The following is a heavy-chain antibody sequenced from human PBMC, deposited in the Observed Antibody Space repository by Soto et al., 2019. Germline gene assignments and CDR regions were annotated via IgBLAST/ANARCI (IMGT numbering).Heavy chain of an antibody. Sequence: ASVKVSCKASGYTFTSYYMHWVRQAPGQGLEWMGIINPSGGSTSYAQKFQGRVTMTRDTSTSTVYMELSSLRSEDTAVYYCARENHPPLMTTVVTQINRGYDYYGMVVWGQGTTVTVSS. D-gene: IGHD4-17*01. CDR1: GYTFTSYY. V-gene: IGHV1-46*01. CDR3: ARENHPPLMTTVVTQINRGYDYYGMVV. CDR2: INPSGGST. J-gene: IGHJ6*02.